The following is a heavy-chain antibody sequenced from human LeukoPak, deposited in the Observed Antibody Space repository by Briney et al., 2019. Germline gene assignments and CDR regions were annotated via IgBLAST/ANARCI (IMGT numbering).Heavy chain of an antibody. D-gene: IGHD1-26*01. Sequence: GGPWGLSCEASGFKFNPYALHWVRQPPGKGLEWVSLINKDGSATYYADSVKGRFTISRDNSKNSLYLQMNSLRSEDTALYYCATWAFYHSLDVWGQGTTVTVSS. J-gene: IGHJ6*02. V-gene: IGHV3-43*01. CDR1: GFKFNPYA. CDR3: ATWAFYHSLDV. CDR2: INKDGSAT.